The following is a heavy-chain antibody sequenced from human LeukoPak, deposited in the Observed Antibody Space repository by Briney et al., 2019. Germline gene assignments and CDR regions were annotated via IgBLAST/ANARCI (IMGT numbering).Heavy chain of an antibody. CDR1: GFTFSSYA. V-gene: IGHV3-64*01. CDR2: ISSNGAGT. Sequence: WGSLRLSCAASGFTFSSYAMHWVRQAPGKGLEYVSTISSNGAGTHYANSVKGRFTISRDNSKKMLYLQMASLRAEDMAVYYCARDKGVGYYFDYWGQGTPVTVSS. CDR3: ARDKGVGYYFDY. J-gene: IGHJ4*02. D-gene: IGHD3-3*01.